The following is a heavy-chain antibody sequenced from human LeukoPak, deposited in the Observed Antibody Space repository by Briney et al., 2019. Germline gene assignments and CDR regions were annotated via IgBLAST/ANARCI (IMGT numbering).Heavy chain of an antibody. CDR2: MRYDGSNK. J-gene: IGHJ6*03. D-gene: IGHD3-22*01. Sequence: GGSLRLSCAAFGFTFSNFWMSWVRQAPGKGLEWVAFMRYDGSNKYYADSVKGRFTISRDNSKNTLYVQMNSLRAEDTAVYYCAKDNGPDYYDSSGYYDPYYMDVWGKGTTVTVSS. CDR1: GFTFSNFW. CDR3: AKDNGPDYYDSSGYYDPYYMDV. V-gene: IGHV3-30*02.